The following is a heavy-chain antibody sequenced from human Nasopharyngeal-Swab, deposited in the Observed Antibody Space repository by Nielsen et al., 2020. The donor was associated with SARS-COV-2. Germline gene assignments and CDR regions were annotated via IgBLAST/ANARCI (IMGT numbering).Heavy chain of an antibody. CDR3: VRGPVEGATGYFQF. D-gene: IGHD1-26*01. V-gene: IGHV3-74*03. Sequence: GGSLRLSCAASGFTFRNCWMHWVRQTPGKGLEWVARIDMRGRTTTHADSVKGRFTISRDNAKNTLSLQMNSLTPADTAVYFCVRGPVEGATGYFQFWGQGTLVTVSS. CDR1: GFTFRNCW. J-gene: IGHJ1*01. CDR2: IDMRGRTT.